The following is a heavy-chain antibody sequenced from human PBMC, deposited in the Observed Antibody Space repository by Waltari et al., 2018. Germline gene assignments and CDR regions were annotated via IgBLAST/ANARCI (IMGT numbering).Heavy chain of an antibody. V-gene: IGHV1-69*08. CDR2: IIHIFGTA. D-gene: IGHD2-15*01. J-gene: IGHJ6*02. CDR1: GGTFSSSA. Sequence: QVQLVQSGAEVKKPGSSVKVSCKASGGTFSSSAISWVRQAPGPGLEWMGRIIHIFGTANYAQKFQGRVTITADKSTSTAYMELSSLRSEDTAVYYCARGYCSGGSCYQGGYGMDVWGQGTTVTVSS. CDR3: ARGYCSGGSCYQGGYGMDV.